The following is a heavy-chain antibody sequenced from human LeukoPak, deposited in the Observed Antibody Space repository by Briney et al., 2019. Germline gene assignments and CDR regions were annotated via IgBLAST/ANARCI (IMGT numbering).Heavy chain of an antibody. CDR2: IYYSGST. D-gene: IGHD6-19*01. CDR1: GCSISSYY. CDR3: ARHSVAGGAFDI. J-gene: IGHJ3*02. V-gene: IGHV4-59*08. Sequence: PSETLSLTCTVSGCSISSYYWSWIRQPPGKGLEWIGYIYYSGSTNYNPSLKSRVTISVDTSKNQFSLKLSSVTAADTAVYYCARHSVAGGAFDIWGQGTMVTVSS.